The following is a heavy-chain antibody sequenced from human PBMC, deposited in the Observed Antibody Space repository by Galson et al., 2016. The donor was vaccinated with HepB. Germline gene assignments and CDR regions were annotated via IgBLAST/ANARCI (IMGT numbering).Heavy chain of an antibody. Sequence: QSGAEVKKPGESLKISCKGSGYSFSTYWIGWVRQMPGKGLEWMGIIYPGDSDTRYSPSFRGQVTIPADKAISTAYLQWSSLKASDTAMYYCARPDGRYSTGWYEAGLGDAFDIWGQGAVVTVSS. CDR2: IYPGDSDT. CDR1: GYSFSTYW. J-gene: IGHJ3*02. CDR3: ARPDGRYSTGWYEAGLGDAFDI. V-gene: IGHV5-51*01. D-gene: IGHD6-19*01.